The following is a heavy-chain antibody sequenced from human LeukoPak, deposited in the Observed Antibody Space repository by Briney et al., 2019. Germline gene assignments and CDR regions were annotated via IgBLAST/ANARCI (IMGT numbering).Heavy chain of an antibody. D-gene: IGHD3-10*01. V-gene: IGHV1-2*02. J-gene: IGHJ4*02. CDR2: INPNSGYT. CDR1: GYTFSDYY. CDR3: ARGDTMVRGLISDY. Sequence: ASVKVSCKASGYTFSDYYLHWVRQAPGQGLEYMGWINPNSGYTKYSQSFQGRVTMTRDTSISTAYMKLSRLISDDTAVYYCARGDTMVRGLISDYWGQGTLVTVSS.